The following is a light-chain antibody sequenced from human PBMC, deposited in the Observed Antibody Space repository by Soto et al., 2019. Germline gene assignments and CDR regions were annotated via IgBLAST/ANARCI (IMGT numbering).Light chain of an antibody. V-gene: IGKV1-5*01. Sequence: DIQMTQSPSTLSAPLGDTVTLTCRASQSLTGRLAWYQQKPGRPPKLLTYDVSILESGVPSRFSGSESGADFTLTISSLRPDDFAPFYCQQYKVYPYTFGQGTRL. J-gene: IGKJ2*01. CDR3: QQYKVYPYT. CDR2: DVS. CDR1: QSLTGR.